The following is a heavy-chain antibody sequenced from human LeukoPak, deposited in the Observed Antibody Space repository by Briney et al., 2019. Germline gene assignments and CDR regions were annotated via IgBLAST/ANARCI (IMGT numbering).Heavy chain of an antibody. CDR2: ISSSSSYI. Sequence: GGSLRLSCAASGFTFSSYSMNWVRQAPGKGLEWVSSISSSSSYIYYADSVKGRFTISRDNAKNSLYLQMNSLRAEDTAVYCCARDWSSKYPYYYGMDVWGQGTTVTVSS. J-gene: IGHJ6*02. D-gene: IGHD4-11*01. CDR1: GFTFSSYS. V-gene: IGHV3-21*01. CDR3: ARDWSSKYPYYYGMDV.